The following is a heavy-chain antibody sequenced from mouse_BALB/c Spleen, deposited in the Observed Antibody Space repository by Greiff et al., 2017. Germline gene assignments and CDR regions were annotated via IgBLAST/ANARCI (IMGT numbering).Heavy chain of an antibody. CDR2: ISSGSSTI. CDR3: ARGLRSGYTDY. CDR1: GFTFSSFG. V-gene: IGHV5-17*02. J-gene: IGHJ4*01. D-gene: IGHD2-4*01. Sequence: EVKLVESGGGLVQPGGSRKLSCAASGFTFSSFGMHWVRQAPEKGLEWVAYISSGSSTIYYADTVKGRFTISRDNPKNTLFLQMTSLRSEDTAMYYCARGLRSGYTDYWGQGTSVTVSS.